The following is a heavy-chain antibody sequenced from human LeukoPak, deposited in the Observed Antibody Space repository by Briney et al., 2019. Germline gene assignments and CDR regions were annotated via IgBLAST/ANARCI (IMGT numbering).Heavy chain of an antibody. CDR2: ISSSGSTI. D-gene: IGHD3-10*01. V-gene: IGHV3-48*03. CDR1: GFTFSSYE. CDR3: ARYYYGSGSYSY. J-gene: IGHJ4*02. Sequence: GGSLRLSCAASGFTFSSYEMNWVRQAPGKGLEWVSYISSSGSTIYYADSVKGRFTISRDNAKNSLYLQMNSLRAEDTAVYYCARYYYGSGSYSYWGQGTLVTVSS.